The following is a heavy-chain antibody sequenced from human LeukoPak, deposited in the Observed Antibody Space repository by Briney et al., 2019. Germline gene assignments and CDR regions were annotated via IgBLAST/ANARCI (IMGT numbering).Heavy chain of an antibody. CDR1: GYTLTDYY. J-gene: IGHJ4*02. Sequence: ASVKVSFKASGYTLTDYYMHWVRQAPGQGLEWMGWINPKSGGTNYAQKFQGRVTMTRDTSISTAYMELSRLRSDDTAVYYCAKTTGDLRHDKYYFDYWGQGTLVTVSS. CDR2: INPKSGGT. D-gene: IGHD3-16*01. CDR3: AKTTGDLRHDKYYFDY. V-gene: IGHV1-2*02.